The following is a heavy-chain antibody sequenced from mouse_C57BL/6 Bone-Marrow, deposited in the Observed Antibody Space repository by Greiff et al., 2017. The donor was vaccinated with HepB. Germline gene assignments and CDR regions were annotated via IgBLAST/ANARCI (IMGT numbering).Heavy chain of an antibody. CDR1: GYAFSSSW. D-gene: IGHD1-1*01. J-gene: IGHJ1*03. Sequence: QVQLKESGPELVKPGASVKISCKASGYAFSSSWMNWVKQRPGKGLEWIGRIYPGDGDTNYNGKFKGKATLTADKSSSTAYMQLSSLTSEDSAVYFCARPSYYYGRSQGYFDVWGTGTTVTVSS. V-gene: IGHV1-82*01. CDR3: ARPSYYYGRSQGYFDV. CDR2: IYPGDGDT.